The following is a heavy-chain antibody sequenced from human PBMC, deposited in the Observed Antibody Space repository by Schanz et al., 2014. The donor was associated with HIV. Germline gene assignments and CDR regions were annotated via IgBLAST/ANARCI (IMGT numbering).Heavy chain of an antibody. J-gene: IGHJ6*02. CDR1: GFTFNDYG. CDR2: IWYDGSNK. V-gene: IGHV3-33*01. Sequence: QVQLVESGGGVVQPGRSLRLSCAASGFTFNDYGMHWVRQAPGKGLEGVAAIWYDGSNKDYADSVKGRFTISRDNSKNTLFLRMNSLRAEDTAVYYCARGAGPYYYYYGMDVWGQGTTVTVSS. CDR3: ARGAGPYYYYYGMDV.